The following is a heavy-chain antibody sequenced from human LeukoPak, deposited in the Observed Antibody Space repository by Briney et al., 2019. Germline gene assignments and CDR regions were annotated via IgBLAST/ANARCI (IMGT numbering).Heavy chain of an antibody. J-gene: IGHJ4*02. D-gene: IGHD3-3*01. CDR1: GFTFSSYG. CDR3: ARDQNDFWSSYYIDY. CDR2: ISYDGSNK. V-gene: IGHV3-30*03. Sequence: GGSLRLSCAASGFTFSSYGMHWVRQAPGKGLEWVAVISYDGSNKYYADSVKGRFTISRDNAKNTLYLQMNSLRAEDTAVYYCARDQNDFWSSYYIDYWGQGTLVTVSS.